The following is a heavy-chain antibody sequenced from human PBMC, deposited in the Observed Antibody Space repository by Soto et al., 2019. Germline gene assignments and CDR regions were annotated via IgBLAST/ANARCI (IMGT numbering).Heavy chain of an antibody. J-gene: IGHJ4*02. CDR3: ANPGYGGNSYRFALDY. V-gene: IGHV3-23*01. CDR2: ISGSGGNS. CDR1: GFIFSNSA. Sequence: GGSLRLSCAASGFIFSNSAMNWVRQAPGKGPEWVASISGSGGNSYYADSVKGRFTISRDNSKNTLYLQMNSLGAEDTAVYYCANPGYGGNSYRFALDYWGRGTLVTVSS. D-gene: IGHD4-17*01.